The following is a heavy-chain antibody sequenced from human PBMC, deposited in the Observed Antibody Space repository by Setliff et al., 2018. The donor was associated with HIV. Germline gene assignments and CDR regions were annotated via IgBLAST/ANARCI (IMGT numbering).Heavy chain of an antibody. Sequence: GASVKVSCKASGGTFSSYTFSWVRQAPGQGLEWMGGLIPSFGTSNYAQNFQGRVTITADESTSTAYMELSSLRTEDTAVYYCAGSCSGGSCGAFEIWGQGTMVT. J-gene: IGHJ3*02. CDR2: LIPSFGTS. CDR3: AGSCSGGSCGAFEI. CDR1: GGTFSSYT. V-gene: IGHV1-69*13. D-gene: IGHD2-15*01.